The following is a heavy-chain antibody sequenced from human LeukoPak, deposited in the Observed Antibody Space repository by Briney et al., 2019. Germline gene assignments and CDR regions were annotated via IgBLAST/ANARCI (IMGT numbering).Heavy chain of an antibody. D-gene: IGHD3-3*01. J-gene: IGHJ4*02. Sequence: GGSLRLSCAASGFTFSSYAMSWVRQAPGKGLEWVSAISGSGGSTYYADPVKGRFTISRDNSKNTLYPQMNSLRAEDTAVHYCAKDSLTIFGVVIMAPFDYWGQGTLVTVSS. V-gene: IGHV3-23*01. CDR3: AKDSLTIFGVVIMAPFDY. CDR2: ISGSGGST. CDR1: GFTFSSYA.